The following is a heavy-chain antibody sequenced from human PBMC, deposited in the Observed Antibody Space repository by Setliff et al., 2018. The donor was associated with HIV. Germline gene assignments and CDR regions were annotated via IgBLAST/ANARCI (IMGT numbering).Heavy chain of an antibody. V-gene: IGHV3-30*02. CDR3: ARDSGVHSWYYFDY. CDR1: GFMFSKYG. D-gene: IGHD6-13*01. J-gene: IGHJ4*02. Sequence: GESLKISCGASGFMFSKYGMHWVRQAPGKGLEWIAFIRYDGNDKYYADSVKGRFTISRDNAKKSMYLQMNSLRGEDTAVYYCARDSGVHSWYYFDYWGQGTLVTVSS. CDR2: IRYDGNDK.